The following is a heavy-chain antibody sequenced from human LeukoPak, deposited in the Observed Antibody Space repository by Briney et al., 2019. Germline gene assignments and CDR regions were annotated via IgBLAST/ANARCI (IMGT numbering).Heavy chain of an antibody. CDR2: IRSKAYGGTT. Sequence: GGSLRLSCTASGFTFGDYAMSWVRQAPGKGLEWVGFIRSKAYGGTTEYAASVKGRFTISRDDSTSIAYLQMNSLKTEDTAVYYCTRDPGGDGYYFDYGGQGTLVTVSS. D-gene: IGHD2-21*01. CDR1: GFTFGDYA. V-gene: IGHV3-49*04. J-gene: IGHJ4*02. CDR3: TRDPGGDGYYFDY.